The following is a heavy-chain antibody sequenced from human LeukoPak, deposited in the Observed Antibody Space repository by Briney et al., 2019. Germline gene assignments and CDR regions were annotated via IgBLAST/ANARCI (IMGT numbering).Heavy chain of an antibody. J-gene: IGHJ3*02. D-gene: IGHD6-6*01. CDR3: ASFGSSTSYKGAFDI. CDR2: IVHSGNT. CDR1: GWSFSGYY. Sequence: SGTLSLTCALYGWSFSGYYWSWIRQPPGKGLEWIGEIVHSGNTKYNPSLKSRVTILVDTSKNQFSLNLTSVTAADTAVYYCASFGSSTSYKGAFDIWGQGTMVTVAS. V-gene: IGHV4-34*12.